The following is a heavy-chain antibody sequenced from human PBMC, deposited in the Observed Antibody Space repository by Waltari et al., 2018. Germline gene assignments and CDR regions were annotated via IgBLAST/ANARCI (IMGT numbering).Heavy chain of an antibody. CDR3: ARRGILDWYFDL. D-gene: IGHD3-3*01. V-gene: IGHV3-23*01. CDR1: GFKFNAYA. CDR2: IRNDGSST. Sequence: EEQLLESGGGLVQPVGSLRRSCAAPGFKFNAYAMSWVRQSPGMGLEWVSSIRNDGSSTFSADAVKGRFSISRDNSRSTLYLHMDSLRVDDTAVYFCARRGILDWYFDLWGRGTLVSVSS. J-gene: IGHJ2*01.